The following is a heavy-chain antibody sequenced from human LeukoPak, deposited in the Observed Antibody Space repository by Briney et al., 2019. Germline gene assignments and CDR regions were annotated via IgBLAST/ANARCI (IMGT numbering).Heavy chain of an antibody. CDR1: GFTVSIYD. D-gene: IGHD3-16*01. CDR2: IRFDGSNK. J-gene: IGHJ4*02. Sequence: GGSLRLSCAASGFTVSIYDMHWVRQAPGKGLQWVAFIRFDGSNKYYADSVKGRFTISRGNFKNTLYLQMNSLRAEDTAVYYCAKLGIMRPLDYWGQGTLVTVSS. V-gene: IGHV3-30*02. CDR3: AKLGIMRPLDY.